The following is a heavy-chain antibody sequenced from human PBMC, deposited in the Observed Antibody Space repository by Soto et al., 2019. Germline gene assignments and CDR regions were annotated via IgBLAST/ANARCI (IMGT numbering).Heavy chain of an antibody. CDR1: GFTFSSYA. CDR3: SNGGGAMVPSNGMDD. CDR2: ISGSGGST. V-gene: IGHV3-23*01. Sequence: PGGSLRLACAASGFTFSSYAMSWVRQAPGKGLEWVSAISGSGGSTYYADSVKGRFTISRDNSKNTLYLQMNSLRAEDTAVYYCSNGGGAMVPSNGMDDWVTGSTVTVSS. J-gene: IGHJ6*04. D-gene: IGHD5-18*01.